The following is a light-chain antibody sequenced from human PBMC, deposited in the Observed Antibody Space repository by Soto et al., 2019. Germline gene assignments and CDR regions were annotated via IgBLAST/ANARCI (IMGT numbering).Light chain of an antibody. J-gene: IGLJ2*01. CDR3: SSYAYSNNLV. Sequence: QSVLTQPPSASGSPGQSVIISCTGTSSDVGGYNYVSWYQQHPGKAPKLMIYEVTKRPSGVPDRFSGSKSGNTASLTVSGLQAEDEADYYCSSYAYSNNLVFGGGTKLTVL. CDR1: SSDVGGYNY. V-gene: IGLV2-8*01. CDR2: EVT.